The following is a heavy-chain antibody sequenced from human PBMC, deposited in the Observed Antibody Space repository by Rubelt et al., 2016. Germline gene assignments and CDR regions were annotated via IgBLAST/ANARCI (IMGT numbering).Heavy chain of an antibody. Sequence: QVQLVQSGAEVKKPGASVKVSCKASGYTFTSYGISWVRQAPGQGLEWMGWISAYNGNTNYAQKLQGQATRTTATSPSTAYMELRSLRSDDTAVYYCARDRIRIAARQGWYFDLWGRGTLVTVSS. J-gene: IGHJ2*01. V-gene: IGHV1-18*01. CDR1: GYTFTSYG. CDR3: ARDRIRIAARQGWYFDL. D-gene: IGHD6-6*01. CDR2: ISAYNGNT.